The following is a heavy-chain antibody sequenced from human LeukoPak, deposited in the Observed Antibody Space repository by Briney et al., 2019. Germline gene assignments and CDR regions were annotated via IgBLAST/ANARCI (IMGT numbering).Heavy chain of an antibody. CDR2: INHSGST. J-gene: IGHJ5*02. V-gene: IGHV4-34*01. CDR1: GGSISSYY. CDR3: ARLRFDP. Sequence: PSETLSLTCTVSGGSISSYYWSWSRQPTGKGLEWIGEINHSGSTNYNPSLKSRVTISVDTSKNQFSLKLSSVTAADTAVYHCARLRFDPWGQGTLVTVSS.